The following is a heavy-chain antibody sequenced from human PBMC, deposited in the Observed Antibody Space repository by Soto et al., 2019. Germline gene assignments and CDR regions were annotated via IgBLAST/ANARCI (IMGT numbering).Heavy chain of an antibody. CDR2: INHSGST. D-gene: IGHD1-26*01. Sequence: QVQLQQWGAGLLKPSETLSLTCAVYGGSFSGYYWSWIRQPPGKGLEWIGEINHSGSTNYNPSLKSRVTISVDTSKNQFSLKLSSVTAADTAVYYCARLKAEWELLDGMDVWGQGTTVTVSS. V-gene: IGHV4-34*01. J-gene: IGHJ6*02. CDR1: GGSFSGYY. CDR3: ARLKAEWELLDGMDV.